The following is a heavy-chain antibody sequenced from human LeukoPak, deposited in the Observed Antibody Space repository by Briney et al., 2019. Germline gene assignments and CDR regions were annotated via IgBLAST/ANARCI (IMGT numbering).Heavy chain of an antibody. V-gene: IGHV4-4*07. CDR1: GGSISSYY. CDR3: ARDGGIWSGYFYYYYMDV. CDR2: IYTSGST. J-gene: IGHJ6*03. D-gene: IGHD3-3*01. Sequence: SETLSLTCTVSGGSISSYYWSWIRQPAGKGLEWIGRIYTSGSTNYKPSLKSRVTMSVDTSKNQFSLKLSSVTAADTAVYYCARDGGIWSGYFYYYYMDVWGKGTTATVSS.